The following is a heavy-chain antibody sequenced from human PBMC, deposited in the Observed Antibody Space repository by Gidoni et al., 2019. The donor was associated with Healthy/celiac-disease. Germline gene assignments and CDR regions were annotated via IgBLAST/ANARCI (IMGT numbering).Heavy chain of an antibody. CDR1: GFTFSSYR. D-gene: IGHD3-10*01. Sequence: EVQLVESGGGLVQPGGSLSLSCAASGFTFSSYRMNWVRQAQGKGLEWVSYISSSSTIYYADSVKGRFTISRDNAKNSLYLQMNSLRDEDTAVYYCARIGYGSGSYYPDYWGQGTLVTVSS. V-gene: IGHV3-48*02. CDR2: ISSSSTI. J-gene: IGHJ4*02. CDR3: ARIGYGSGSYYPDY.